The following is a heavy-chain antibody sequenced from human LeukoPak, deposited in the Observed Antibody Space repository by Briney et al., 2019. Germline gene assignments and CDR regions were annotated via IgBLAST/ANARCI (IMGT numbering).Heavy chain of an antibody. CDR1: GYTFTSYG. J-gene: IGHJ3*02. Sequence: ASVKVSCRASGYTFTSYGISWVRQAPGQGLEWMGWISAYNGNTNYAQKLQGRVTMTTDTSTSTAYMELRSLRSDDTAVYYCARDVKDSSGYYPRDAFDIWGQGTMVTVSS. V-gene: IGHV1-18*01. CDR2: ISAYNGNT. CDR3: ARDVKDSSGYYPRDAFDI. D-gene: IGHD3-22*01.